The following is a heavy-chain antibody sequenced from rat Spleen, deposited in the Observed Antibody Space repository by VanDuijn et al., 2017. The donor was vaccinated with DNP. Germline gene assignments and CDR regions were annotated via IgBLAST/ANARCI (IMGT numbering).Heavy chain of an antibody. Sequence: EVQLVESGGGLVQPGRSLKLSCAASGFTFSDYYMAWVRQAPTKGLEWVAYIGSDGYAPYYGDSVKGRFTISRDNAKSTLYLQMNSLRSEDTATYYCARQGLVIMGAMDAWGQGTSVTVSS. J-gene: IGHJ4*01. V-gene: IGHV5-22*01. CDR2: IGSDGYAP. CDR1: GFTFSDYY. D-gene: IGHD1-12*03. CDR3: ARQGLVIMGAMDA.